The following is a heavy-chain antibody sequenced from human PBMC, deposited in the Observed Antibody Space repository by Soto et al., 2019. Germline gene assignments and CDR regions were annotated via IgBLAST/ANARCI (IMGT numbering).Heavy chain of an antibody. Sequence: QVQLVQSGAEVKKPGSSVKVSCKAYGGTFSSYAISWVRQAPGQGLEWMGGFIPIFGAADYAQNFQGRVTIAADESTSTAYMELSSLRSEDTAVYYCASPRDNYYYNGMDVWGQGTTVTVSS. CDR1: GGTFSSYA. D-gene: IGHD3-10*01. J-gene: IGHJ6*02. CDR3: ASPRDNYYYNGMDV. CDR2: FIPIFGAA. V-gene: IGHV1-69*12.